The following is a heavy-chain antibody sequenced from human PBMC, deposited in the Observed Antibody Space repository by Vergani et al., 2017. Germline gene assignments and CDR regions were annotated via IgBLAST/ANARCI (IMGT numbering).Heavy chain of an antibody. CDR2: IIPVLGKT. CDR3: ARDPRGYGGDTADFFCGMDV. CDR1: GATFRSNT. V-gene: IGHV1-69*08. Sequence: QVQLVQSGAEVKQPGSSVKVSCKASGATFRSNTISWVRQVPGQGLEWMGRIIPVLGKTKYAQDFQGRLTITADTSTSTAYMELTSLRSQDTAVYYCARDPRGYGGDTADFFCGMDVWGKGTTVTVYS. D-gene: IGHD1-26*01. J-gene: IGHJ6*04.